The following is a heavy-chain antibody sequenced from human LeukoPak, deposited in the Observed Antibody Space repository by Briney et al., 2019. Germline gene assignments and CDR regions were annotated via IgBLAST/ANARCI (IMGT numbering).Heavy chain of an antibody. Sequence: SVKVSCKASGGTFSSYAISWVRQAPGQGLEWMGRIIPIFGTANYAQKFQGRVAITTDESASTAYMELSSLRSEDTAVYYCARDEWLAAAGNWFDPWGQGTLVTVSS. J-gene: IGHJ5*02. D-gene: IGHD6-13*01. CDR2: IIPIFGTA. V-gene: IGHV1-69*05. CDR3: ARDEWLAAAGNWFDP. CDR1: GGTFSSYA.